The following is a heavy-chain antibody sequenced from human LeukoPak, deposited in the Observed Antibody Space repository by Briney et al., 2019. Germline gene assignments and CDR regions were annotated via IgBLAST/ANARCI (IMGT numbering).Heavy chain of an antibody. CDR1: GFTFNSYE. D-gene: IGHD2-2*01. CDR2: VSSSSSTI. Sequence: GGSLRLSCAASGFTFNSYEMNWVRQAPGKGLEWVSYVSSSSSTIYYADSVKGRFTISRDNAKNSLYLQMNSLRDEDTAVYYCARDRSIVVVPAAFDYWGQGTLVTVSS. V-gene: IGHV3-48*02. CDR3: ARDRSIVVVPAAFDY. J-gene: IGHJ4*02.